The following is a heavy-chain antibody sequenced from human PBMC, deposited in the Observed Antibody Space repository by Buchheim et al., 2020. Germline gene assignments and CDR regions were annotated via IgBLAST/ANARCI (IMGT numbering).Heavy chain of an antibody. CDR1: GYTFTSYY. CDR3: AKDYSGSYYYYYGMDV. V-gene: IGHV1-46*01. Sequence: QVQLVQSGAEVKKPGASVKVSCKASGYTFTSYYMHWVRQAPGQGLEWMGIINPSGGSTSYAQKFQGRVTMPRDKSTSTVYMELSSLRSEDTAVYYCAKDYSGSYYYYYGMDVWGQGTT. CDR2: INPSGGST. J-gene: IGHJ6*02. D-gene: IGHD1-26*01.